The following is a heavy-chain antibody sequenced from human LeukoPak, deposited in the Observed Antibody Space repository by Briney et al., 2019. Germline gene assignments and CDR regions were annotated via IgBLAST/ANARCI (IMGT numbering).Heavy chain of an antibody. CDR3: ARGWWLRFHFDY. CDR1: GGSISSYY. D-gene: IGHD5-12*01. Sequence: PSETLSLTCTVSGGSISSYYWSWIRQPPGKGLEWIGYIYYSGSTNYNPSLKSRVTISVDTSKNQFSLKLSSVTAADTAVYYYARGWWLRFHFDYWGQGTLVTVSS. CDR2: IYYSGST. V-gene: IGHV4-59*12. J-gene: IGHJ4*02.